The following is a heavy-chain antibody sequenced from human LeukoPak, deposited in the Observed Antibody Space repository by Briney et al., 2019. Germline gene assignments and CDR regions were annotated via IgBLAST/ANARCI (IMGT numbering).Heavy chain of an antibody. D-gene: IGHD1-1*01. V-gene: IGHV1-18*01. CDR3: ARAVSRLPPTGINWFDP. CDR2: ISAYNGNT. Sequence: GASVKVSCKASGYTFTSYGISWVRQAPGQGLEWMGWISAYNGNTNYAQKLQGRVTMTTDTSTSTAYMELRSLRSDDTAVYYCARAVSRLPPTGINWFDPWGQGTLVTVSS. CDR1: GYTFTSYG. J-gene: IGHJ5*02.